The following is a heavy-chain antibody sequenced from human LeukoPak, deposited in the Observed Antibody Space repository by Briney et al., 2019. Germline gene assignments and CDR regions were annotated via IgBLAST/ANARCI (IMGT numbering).Heavy chain of an antibody. D-gene: IGHD2-15*01. CDR3: AGIGYCSGGSCYPLDY. CDR2: INSDGSST. J-gene: IGHJ4*02. CDR1: GFTFSSYW. Sequence: GGSLRLSCAASGFTFSSYWMHWVRQAPGKGLVWVSRINSDGSSTSYADSVKDRFTISRDNAKNTLYLQMNSLRAEDTAVYYCAGIGYCSGGSCYPLDYWGQGTLVTVSS. V-gene: IGHV3-74*01.